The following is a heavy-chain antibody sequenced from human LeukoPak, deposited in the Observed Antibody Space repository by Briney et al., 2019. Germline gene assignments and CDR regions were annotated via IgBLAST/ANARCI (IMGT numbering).Heavy chain of an antibody. Sequence: GESLKISCKGSGYSFTSYWIGWVRQMPGKSLEWMGIIYPGDSDTRYSPSFQGQVTISADKSISTAYLQWSSLKASDTAMYYCARGGQFYCSSTSCYKGRHFDYWGQGTLVTVSS. CDR3: ARGGQFYCSSTSCYKGRHFDY. V-gene: IGHV5-51*01. CDR1: GYSFTSYW. D-gene: IGHD2-2*02. CDR2: IYPGDSDT. J-gene: IGHJ4*02.